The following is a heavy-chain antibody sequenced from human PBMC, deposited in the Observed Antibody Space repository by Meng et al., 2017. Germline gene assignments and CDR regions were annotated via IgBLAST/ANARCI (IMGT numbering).Heavy chain of an antibody. CDR1: GGSFSGYY. CDR3: ARRRGGSSDWFDP. V-gene: IGHV4-34*01. D-gene: IGHD6-6*01. J-gene: IGHJ5*02. CDR2: INHSGST. Sequence: QLQRWGAGLLKPSETLSLTCAVYGGSFSGYYWSWIRQPPGKGLEWIGEINHSGSTNYNPSLKSRVTISVDTSKNQFSLKLSSVTAADTAVYYCARRRGGSSDWFDPWGQGTLVTVSS.